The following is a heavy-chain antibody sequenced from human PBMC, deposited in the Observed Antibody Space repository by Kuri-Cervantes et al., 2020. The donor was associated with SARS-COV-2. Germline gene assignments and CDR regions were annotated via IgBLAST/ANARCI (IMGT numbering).Heavy chain of an antibody. J-gene: IGHJ6*03. CDR1: GYTFTSYY. CDR3: ARSWGNWRYMDV. V-gene: IGHV1-46*01. Sequence: ASVKVSCKASGYTFTSYYMHWVRQAPGQGLEWMGIINPSDGSTSYAQKFQGRVTMTRDTSTSTVYMELSSLRSEDTAVYYCARSWGNWRYMDVWGKGTTVTDSS. CDR2: INPSDGST. D-gene: IGHD1-1*01.